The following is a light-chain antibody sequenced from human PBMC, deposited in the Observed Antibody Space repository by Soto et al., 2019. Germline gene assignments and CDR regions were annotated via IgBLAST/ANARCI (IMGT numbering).Light chain of an antibody. CDR2: NAS. CDR1: QSVGDY. CDR3: QQRSNWPLT. V-gene: IGKV3-11*01. Sequence: EIVMTQSPATLSLSPGDRATLSCSASQSVGDYLAWYQQNPGQAPRLLIYNASNRATGIPARFSGSASGTDFTLTISSLLSEDFAVYYCQQRSNWPLTFGGGTKVEMK. J-gene: IGKJ4*01.